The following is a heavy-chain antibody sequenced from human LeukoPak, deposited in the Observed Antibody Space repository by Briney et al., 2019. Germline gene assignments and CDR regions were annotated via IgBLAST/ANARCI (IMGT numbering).Heavy chain of an antibody. V-gene: IGHV3-48*03. CDR3: ARAGRLWLSTEGFDY. CDR2: ISSSGSTI. J-gene: IGHJ4*02. D-gene: IGHD2-21*01. CDR1: GFTFSSYE. Sequence: GGSLRLSCAASGFTFSSYEMNWVRQAPGKGLEWVSYISSSGSTIYYADSVKGRFTISRDNSKNTLYLQMGSLRAEDMAVYYCARAGRLWLSTEGFDYWGQGTLVTVSS.